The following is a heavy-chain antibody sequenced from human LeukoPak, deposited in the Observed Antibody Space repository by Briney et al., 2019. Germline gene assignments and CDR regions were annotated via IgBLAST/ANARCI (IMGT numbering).Heavy chain of an antibody. CDR1: GYTFTGYY. Sequence: ASVKVSCKASGYTFTGYYMHWVRQALGQGLEWMGRINPNSGGTNYAQKFQGRVTMTRDTSISTAYMELSRLRSDDTAVYYCARDQGCSGGSCYRGEYNYWGQGTLVTVSS. J-gene: IGHJ4*02. CDR2: INPNSGGT. D-gene: IGHD2-15*01. V-gene: IGHV1-2*06. CDR3: ARDQGCSGGSCYRGEYNY.